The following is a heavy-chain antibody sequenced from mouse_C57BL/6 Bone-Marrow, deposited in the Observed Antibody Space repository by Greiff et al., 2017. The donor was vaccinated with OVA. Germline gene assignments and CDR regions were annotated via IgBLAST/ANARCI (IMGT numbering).Heavy chain of an antibody. CDR2: INPNNGGT. CDR1: GYTFTDYN. J-gene: IGHJ3*01. CDR3: ARRDGDDYTWFAY. Sequence: VQLQQSGPELVKPGASVKMSCKASGYTFTDYNMHWVKQSHGKSLEWIGYINPNNGGTSYNQKFKGKATLTVNKSSSAAYMELRSLTSEDSAVYYCARRDGDDYTWFAYGGQGTRVTVSA. V-gene: IGHV1-22*01. D-gene: IGHD2-4*01.